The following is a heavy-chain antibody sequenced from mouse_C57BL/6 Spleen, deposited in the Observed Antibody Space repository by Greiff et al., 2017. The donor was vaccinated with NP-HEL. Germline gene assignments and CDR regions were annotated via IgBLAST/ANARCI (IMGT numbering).Heavy chain of an antibody. Sequence: QVQLQQPGAELVKPGASVKVSCKASGYTFTSYWMHWVKQRPGQGLEWIGRIHPSDSDTNYNQKFKGKATLTVAKSSSTAYMQLSSLTSEDSAVYYCAISRDGYSHWYFDVWGTGTTVTVSS. CDR3: AISRDGYSHWYFDV. V-gene: IGHV1-74*01. D-gene: IGHD2-3*01. CDR1: GYTFTSYW. J-gene: IGHJ1*03. CDR2: IHPSDSDT.